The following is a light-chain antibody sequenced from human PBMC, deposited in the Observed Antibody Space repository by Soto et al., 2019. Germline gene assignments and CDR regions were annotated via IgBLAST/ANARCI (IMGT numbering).Light chain of an antibody. CDR2: DAS. J-gene: IGKJ5*01. V-gene: IGKV1-5*01. CDR1: QSISSR. CDR3: QQLNSYPRAT. Sequence: DIQMTQSPSTLSASLGDRVTITCRASQSISSRLAWYQQKPGKAPKFLVYDASNLESGVPSRFSGSGSGTEFTLTISSLQPDDFATYYCQQLNSYPRATFGQGTRLEIK.